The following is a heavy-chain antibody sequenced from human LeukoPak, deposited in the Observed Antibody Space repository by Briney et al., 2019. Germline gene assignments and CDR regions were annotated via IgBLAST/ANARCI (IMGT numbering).Heavy chain of an antibody. CDR1: GGSISSYY. J-gene: IGHJ6*03. V-gene: IGHV4-59*01. CDR2: IYYSGST. CDR3: ARNSSELYYYDTSGYQYYHYMDV. D-gene: IGHD3-22*01. Sequence: SETLSLTCTVSGGSISSYYWNWIRQPPGKGLEWIGHIYYSGSTNYNPSLKGRVTISVDTSKNQFSLKLSSVTAADTAVYYCARNSSELYYYDTSGYQYYHYMDVWGKGTTVTVSS.